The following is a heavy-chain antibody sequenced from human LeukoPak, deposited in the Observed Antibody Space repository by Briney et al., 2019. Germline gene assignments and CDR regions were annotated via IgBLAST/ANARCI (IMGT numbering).Heavy chain of an antibody. CDR1: GGSISSYY. CDR2: IYTSGST. V-gene: IGHV4-4*07. J-gene: IGHJ6*03. CDR3: ARGIAAARSMGYYYYMDV. Sequence: SETLSLTCTVSGGSISSYYWSWIRQPAGKGLEWIGRIYTSGSTDYNPSLKSRVTMSVDTSKNQFSLKLSSVTAADTAVYYCARGIAAARSMGYYYYMDVWGKGTTVTVSS. D-gene: IGHD6-13*01.